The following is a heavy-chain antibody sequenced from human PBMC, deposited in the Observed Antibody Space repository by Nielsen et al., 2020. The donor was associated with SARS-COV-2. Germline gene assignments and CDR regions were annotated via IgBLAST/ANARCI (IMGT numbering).Heavy chain of an antibody. D-gene: IGHD4-17*01. CDR2: IRYDGSNE. CDR3: ATDGQAFEY. Sequence: GESLKISCAASGFTFSNYAMHWVRQTPGKGLEWVAFIRYDGSNEYYADSVKGRFTISRNNAENSAYLQMNSLRAEDTGLYYCATDGQAFEYWGRGTLVSVSS. V-gene: IGHV3-30*02. CDR1: GFTFSNYA. J-gene: IGHJ4*02.